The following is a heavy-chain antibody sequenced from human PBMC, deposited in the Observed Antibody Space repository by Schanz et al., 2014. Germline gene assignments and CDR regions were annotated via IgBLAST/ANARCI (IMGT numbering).Heavy chain of an antibody. J-gene: IGHJ4*02. CDR1: GFTFSDYY. Sequence: EQVLESGGGFVQPGGSLRLSCATSGFTFSDYYMSWVRQAPGKGLECVSIIYSDGSTSYVDSVKGRFIISRDNSKNTVYLQMNRLRAEDRAVYCCARDPGGTKTHALWGQGTLVTVSS. CDR3: ARDPGGTKTHAL. CDR2: IYSDGST. V-gene: IGHV3-66*01. D-gene: IGHD2-15*01.